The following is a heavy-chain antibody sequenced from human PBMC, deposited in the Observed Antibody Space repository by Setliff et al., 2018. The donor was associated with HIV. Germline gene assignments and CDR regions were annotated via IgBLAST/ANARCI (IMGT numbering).Heavy chain of an antibody. D-gene: IGHD3-10*01. V-gene: IGHV4-34*01. CDR1: GGSFSDNY. CDR2: INHNGNI. J-gene: IGHJ5*02. CDR3: ARGSLYYGLGSHYLRSWFDP. Sequence: PSETLSLTCAVYGGSFSDNYWSWIRQPSGKGLDWIAEINHNGNINYNPSLKSRVTISMDPSKKQFSLKLSSVTAADTAVYYCARGSLYYGLGSHYLRSWFDPWGQGTLVTVSS.